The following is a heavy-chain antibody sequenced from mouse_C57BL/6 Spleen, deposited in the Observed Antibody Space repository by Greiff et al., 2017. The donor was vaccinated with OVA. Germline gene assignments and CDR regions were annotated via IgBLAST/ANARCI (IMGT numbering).Heavy chain of an antibody. D-gene: IGHD1-1*01. CDR2: INPGDGDT. CDR1: GYAFSSYW. J-gene: IGHJ1*03. V-gene: IGHV1-80*01. CDR3: ERGAVITTGVAWFDD. Sequence: VQLQQPGAELVKPGASVKISCKASGYAFSSYWMNWVKQRPGQGLEWIGQINPGDGDTNYNEKFKGKATLTADKSSSTAYMQLSSLTSEDSAVXFCERGAVITTGVAWFDDWGTGTPVTVSA.